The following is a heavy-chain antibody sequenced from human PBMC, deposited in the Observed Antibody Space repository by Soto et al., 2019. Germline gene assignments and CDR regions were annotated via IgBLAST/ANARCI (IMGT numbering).Heavy chain of an antibody. Sequence: PSETLSLTCTVSSVSITNYYWSWIRQPPGKGLEWIGYIHYSGSTNYNPSLKSRVTMSVDTSKNQFSLKLNSVTAADTAMYYCVTFHGSGSTEALEYWGQGTLVTVSS. D-gene: IGHD3-10*01. CDR2: IHYSGST. CDR1: SVSITNYY. J-gene: IGHJ4*02. V-gene: IGHV4-59*01. CDR3: VTFHGSGSTEALEY.